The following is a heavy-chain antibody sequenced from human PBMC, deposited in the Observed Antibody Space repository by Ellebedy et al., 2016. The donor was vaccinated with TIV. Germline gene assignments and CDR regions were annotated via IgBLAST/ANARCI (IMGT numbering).Heavy chain of an antibody. CDR1: AFTSSTYG. CDR3: VRDGYSDTWYAKWFDP. D-gene: IGHD5-12*01. J-gene: IGHJ5*02. V-gene: IGHV3-30*03. CDR2: ITPDGSYK. Sequence: PGGSLRLSCAVSAFTSSTYGMHWVRQVTGKGREWVAAITPDGSYKTYADSVKGRFSVSRDNSKKTVDLQMNSLRPEDTAEYYCVRDGYSDTWYAKWFDPWGQGTLVMVSS.